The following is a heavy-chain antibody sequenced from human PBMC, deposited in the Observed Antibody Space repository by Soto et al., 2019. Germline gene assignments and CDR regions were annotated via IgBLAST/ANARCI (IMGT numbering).Heavy chain of an antibody. V-gene: IGHV3-74*01. CDR3: ARGIFGSGTANDY. D-gene: IGHD3-10*01. CDR1: GFTFSGSW. J-gene: IGHJ4*02. Sequence: EVQLVESGGGLVQPGGSLRLSCAASGFTFSGSWMHWVRQAPGKGLVWVSRINGDGSGTSYADFVKGGFTISRDDAKNTLFLQMNGLRAEDTAVYYCARGIFGSGTANDYWGQGTLVTVSS. CDR2: INGDGSGT.